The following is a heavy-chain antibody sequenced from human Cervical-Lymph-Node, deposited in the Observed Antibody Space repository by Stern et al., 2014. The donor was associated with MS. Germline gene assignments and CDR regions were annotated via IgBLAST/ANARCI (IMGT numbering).Heavy chain of an antibody. CDR2: INPDGVGT. CDR1: GYLFTTYY. Sequence: VQLVQSGAEVREPGASVTLSCATSGYLFTTYYIHLVRQAPGQGLEWVGLINPDGVGTAYAQRFQGRVTVTRDKSTSTVYMTLSSLKSDDTGVFYCTIPNPAFEYWGQGTPVAVSS. V-gene: IGHV1-46*01. D-gene: IGHD2-21*01. CDR3: TIPNPAFEY. J-gene: IGHJ4*02.